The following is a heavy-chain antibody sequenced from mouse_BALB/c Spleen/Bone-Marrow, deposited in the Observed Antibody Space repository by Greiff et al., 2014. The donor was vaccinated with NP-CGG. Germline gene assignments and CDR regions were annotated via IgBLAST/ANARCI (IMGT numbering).Heavy chain of an antibody. CDR1: GFNIKDTY. D-gene: IGHD1-1*01. V-gene: IGHV14-3*02. CDR3: ARYYYGSSYLDY. J-gene: IGHJ2*01. Sequence: EVKLMESGAELVKPGASVKLSCTASGFNIKDTYMHWVKQRPEQGLEWIGRIDPANGNTKYDPKFQGKATITADTSSNTAYLQLSSLTSEDTAVYYCARYYYGSSYLDYWGQGTTLTVSP. CDR2: IDPANGNT.